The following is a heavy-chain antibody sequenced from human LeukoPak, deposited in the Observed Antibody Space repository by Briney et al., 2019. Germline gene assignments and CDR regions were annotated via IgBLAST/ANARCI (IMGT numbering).Heavy chain of an antibody. V-gene: IGHV4-59*01. CDR2: IYCSGST. J-gene: IGHJ5*02. Sequence: PSETLSLTCTVSGGSISSYYWSWIRQPPGKGLEWIGYIYCSGSTNYNPSLKSRVTISVDTSKNQFSLKLSSVTAADTAVYYCARVIEVPAAIDGWFDPWGQGTLVTVSS. CDR3: ARVIEVPAAIDGWFDP. D-gene: IGHD2-2*02. CDR1: GGSISSYY.